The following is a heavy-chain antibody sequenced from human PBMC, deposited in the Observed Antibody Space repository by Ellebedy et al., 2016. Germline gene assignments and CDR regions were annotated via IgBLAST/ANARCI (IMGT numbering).Heavy chain of an antibody. Sequence: GESLKISXAASGFTFSIAGMTWVRQAPGKGLVWVSRSNGDGSTTSYADSVKGRFTISRDNAKNTVYLQMNSLRGEDTAVYYCAKDRDSAYYFYYGMDVWGQGTTVTVSS. D-gene: IGHD1-26*01. CDR1: GFTFSIAG. V-gene: IGHV3-74*01. J-gene: IGHJ6*02. CDR2: SNGDGSTT. CDR3: AKDRDSAYYFYYGMDV.